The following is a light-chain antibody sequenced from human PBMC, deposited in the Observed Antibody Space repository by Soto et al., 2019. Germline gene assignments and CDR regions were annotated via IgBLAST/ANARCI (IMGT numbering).Light chain of an antibody. Sequence: QSALTQPASVSGSPGQSITISCTGTSSDIGRFNYVSWYQQHPGKVPKLMIYEVSNRPSAVSNRFSGSKSGNTASLTISGLEAGDGADYYGGSHTISNTRVFGGGTKLTAL. CDR3: GSHTISNTRV. V-gene: IGLV2-14*01. J-gene: IGLJ3*02. CDR2: EVS. CDR1: SSDIGRFNY.